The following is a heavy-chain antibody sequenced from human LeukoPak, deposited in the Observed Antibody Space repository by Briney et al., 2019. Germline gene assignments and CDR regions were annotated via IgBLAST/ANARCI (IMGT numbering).Heavy chain of an antibody. V-gene: IGHV3-74*01. CDR3: ARDHRGIFSPFDY. Sequence: QPGGSLRLSCAASGFTFSSYWMHWVRQAPGKGLVWVSRINSDGSSTNYADSVKGRFTISRDNSKNTLYLQINSLRVEDTAVYYCARDHRGIFSPFDYWGQGTLVTVSS. J-gene: IGHJ4*02. CDR1: GFTFSSYW. CDR2: INSDGSST.